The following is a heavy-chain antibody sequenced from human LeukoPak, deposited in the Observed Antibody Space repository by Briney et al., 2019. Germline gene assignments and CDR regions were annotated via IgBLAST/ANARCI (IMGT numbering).Heavy chain of an antibody. Sequence: SVKVSCKASRGTFSSYAISWVRQAPGQGLEWMGGIIPIFGTASYAQKFQGRVTISADESTSTAYMELSSLRSEDTAVYYCARVATLHAFDIWGQGTMVTVSS. CDR1: RGTFSSYA. CDR3: ARVATLHAFDI. CDR2: IIPIFGTA. J-gene: IGHJ3*02. V-gene: IGHV1-69*13. D-gene: IGHD5-12*01.